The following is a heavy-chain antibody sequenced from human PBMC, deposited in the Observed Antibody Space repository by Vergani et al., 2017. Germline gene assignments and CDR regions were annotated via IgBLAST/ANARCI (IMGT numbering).Heavy chain of an antibody. CDR1: GFTFSSYS. Sequence: EVQLVESGGGLVKPGGSLRLSCAASGFTFSSYSMNWVRQAPGKGLEWVSSISSSSSYIYYADSVKGRFTISRDNAKNSLYLQMNSLRAEDTAVYYCARAGVVPAAMGAYYYYYMDVWGKGTTVTVSS. CDR3: ARAGVVPAAMGAYYYYYMDV. V-gene: IGHV3-21*01. D-gene: IGHD2-2*01. J-gene: IGHJ6*03. CDR2: ISSSSSYI.